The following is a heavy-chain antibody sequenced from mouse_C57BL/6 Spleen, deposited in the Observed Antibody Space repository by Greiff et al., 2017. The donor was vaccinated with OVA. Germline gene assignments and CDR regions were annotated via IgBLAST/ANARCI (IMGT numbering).Heavy chain of an antibody. J-gene: IGHJ2*01. Sequence: QVQLKESGAELVKPGASVKLSCKASGYTFTEYTIHWVKQRSGQGLEWIGWFYPGSGSIKYNEKFKDKATLTADKSSSTVYMELSRLTSEDSAVYFCARHEGDYYGSSFHFDYWGQGTTLTVSS. V-gene: IGHV1-62-2*01. D-gene: IGHD1-1*01. CDR1: GYTFTEYT. CDR2: FYPGSGSI. CDR3: ARHEGDYYGSSFHFDY.